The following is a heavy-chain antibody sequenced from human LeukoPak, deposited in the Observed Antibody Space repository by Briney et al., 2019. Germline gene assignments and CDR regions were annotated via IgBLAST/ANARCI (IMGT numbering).Heavy chain of an antibody. Sequence: GGSLRLSCAASGFTFNSYAMSWVRQAPGKGLEWVSLISGSGGSTYNADSVKGRFTISRGNPQNTLYLQMNSLRDEDTAVYYCARDRGAVAGFDYWGQGTLVTVSS. CDR3: ARDRGAVAGFDY. CDR2: ISGSGGST. J-gene: IGHJ4*02. V-gene: IGHV3-23*01. CDR1: GFTFNSYA. D-gene: IGHD6-19*01.